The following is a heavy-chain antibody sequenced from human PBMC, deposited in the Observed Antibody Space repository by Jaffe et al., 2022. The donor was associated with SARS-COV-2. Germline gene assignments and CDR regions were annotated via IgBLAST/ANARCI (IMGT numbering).Heavy chain of an antibody. V-gene: IGHV1-46*01. D-gene: IGHD3-16*01. CDR2: INPSDGST. CDR3: AKDRSRRGGIVAYYFDY. CDR1: GYTFTSYY. Sequence: QVHLVQSGAEVKKPGASVKVSCKASGYTFTSYYMHWVRQAPGQGLEWMGMINPSDGSTRNARKFQDRVTMTRDTSTSTVYMDLSSLRSEDTAVYYCAKDRSRRGGIVAYYFDYWGQGTLVTVS. J-gene: IGHJ4*02.